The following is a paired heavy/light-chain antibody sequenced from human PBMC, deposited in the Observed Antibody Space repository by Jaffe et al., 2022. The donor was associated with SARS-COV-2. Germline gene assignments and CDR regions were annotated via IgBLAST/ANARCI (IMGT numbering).Light chain of an antibody. CDR3: AAWDDSLRVVV. V-gene: IGLV1-47*01. J-gene: IGLJ2*01. Sequence: QSVVTQPPSASGTPGQVVTISCSGSTSNIGNSYVSWYQQLPGTAPKLLIHENNQRPSGVPDRFSGSKSGTSASLAISGLRSEDEADYYCAAWDDSLRVVVFGGGTKVTVL. CDR2: ENN. CDR1: TSNIGNSY.
Heavy chain of an antibody. CDR2: ISYDGTNK. CDR3: ARGLRYYTKAMEV. CDR1: AFTFGDYA. Sequence: QVQLVESGGGVVQPGRSLRLSCAASAFTFGDYAMHWVRQAPGKGLEWVALISYDGTNKYYADSVKGRFTISRDNYKNTLSLQMNSLRAEDTALYYCARGLRYYTKAMEVWGKGTTVTVSS. D-gene: IGHD1-26*01. J-gene: IGHJ6*03. V-gene: IGHV3-30*04.